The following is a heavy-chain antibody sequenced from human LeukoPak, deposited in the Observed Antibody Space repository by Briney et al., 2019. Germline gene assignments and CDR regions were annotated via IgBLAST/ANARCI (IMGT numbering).Heavy chain of an antibody. CDR2: ISYDGSNK. V-gene: IGHV3-30*18. CDR3: AKDRGEGGDY. CDR1: GFTFSSYG. Sequence: GRSLRLSCAASGFTFSSYGMHWVREAPGKGLEGGAVISYDGSNKYYADSVKGRFTISRDNSKNTLYLQMNSLRAEDTAVYYCAKDRGEGGDYWGQGTLVTVSS. J-gene: IGHJ4*02. D-gene: IGHD4-17*01.